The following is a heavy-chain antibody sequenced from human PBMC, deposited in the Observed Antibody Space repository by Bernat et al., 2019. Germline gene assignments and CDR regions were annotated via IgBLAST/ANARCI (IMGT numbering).Heavy chain of an antibody. CDR3: AKSVDTARGADDYYYGMDV. CDR2: ISYDGSNK. CDR1: GFTFSSYG. V-gene: IGHV3-30*18. J-gene: IGHJ6*02. Sequence: QVQLVESGGGVVQPGRSLRLSCAASGFTFSSYGMHWVRQAPGKGLEWVAVISYDGSNKYYADSVKGRFTISRDNSKNTLYLQMNSLRAEDTAVYYCAKSVDTARGADDYYYGMDVWGQGTTVTVSS. D-gene: IGHD5-18*01.